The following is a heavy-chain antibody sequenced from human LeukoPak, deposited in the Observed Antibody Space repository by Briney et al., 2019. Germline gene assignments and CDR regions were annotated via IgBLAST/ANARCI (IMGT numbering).Heavy chain of an antibody. CDR1: GYTFTGYG. D-gene: IGHD3-10*01. V-gene: IGHV1-18*01. J-gene: IGHJ4*02. Sequence: ASVKVSCKASGYTFTGYGISWVRQAPGQGLEWMGWISAYNGNTNYAQKLQGRVTMTTDTSTSTAYMELRSLRSDDTAVYYCARDSMVRGVIWRNFDYWGQGTLVTVSS. CDR3: ARDSMVRGVIWRNFDY. CDR2: ISAYNGNT.